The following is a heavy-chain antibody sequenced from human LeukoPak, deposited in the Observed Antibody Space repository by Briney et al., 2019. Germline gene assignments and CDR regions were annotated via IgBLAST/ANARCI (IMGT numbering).Heavy chain of an antibody. CDR1: GFTFSTYS. Sequence: GGSLRLSCAASGFTFSTYSMNWVRQAPGKGLEWVSSISSSTYISYALSVKGRFTISRDNAKNSLYLQMNSLRAEDTAVYYCARPTHGDDYSYYMDVWGKGTTVTISS. CDR3: ARPTHGDDYSYYMDV. CDR2: ISSSTYI. V-gene: IGHV3-21*06. D-gene: IGHD3-10*01. J-gene: IGHJ6*03.